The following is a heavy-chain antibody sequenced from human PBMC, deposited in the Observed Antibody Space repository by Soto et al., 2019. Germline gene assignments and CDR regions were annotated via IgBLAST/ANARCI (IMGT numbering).Heavy chain of an antibody. V-gene: IGHV4-39*01. Sequence: SETLSLTCTVPGGSISSSSYYWGWIRQPPGKGLEWIGSIYYSGSTYYNPSLKSRVTISVDTSKNQFSLKLSSVTAADTAVYYCATNYASYYYYGMDVWGQGTTVTVSS. D-gene: IGHD4-4*01. CDR3: ATNYASYYYYGMDV. J-gene: IGHJ6*02. CDR2: IYYSGST. CDR1: GGSISSSSYY.